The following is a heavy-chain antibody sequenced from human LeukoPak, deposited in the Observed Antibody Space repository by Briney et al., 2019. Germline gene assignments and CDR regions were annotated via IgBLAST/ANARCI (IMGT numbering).Heavy chain of an antibody. CDR2: ISPSGSSI. V-gene: IGHV3-11*01. Sequence: KSGGSLRLSCAVSGLTFSDYYMSWTRQAPGKGPELVSYISPSGSSIFYVDSVKGRFTISRDNAKNSLYLQMNSLRAEDTAVYYCAKGDNIVPTIVDYWGQGTLVTVSS. CDR3: AKGDNIVPTIVDY. CDR1: GLTFSDYY. J-gene: IGHJ4*02. D-gene: IGHD5-12*01.